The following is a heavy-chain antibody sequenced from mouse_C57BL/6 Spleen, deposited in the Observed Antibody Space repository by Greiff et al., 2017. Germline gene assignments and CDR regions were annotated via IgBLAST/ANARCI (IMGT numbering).Heavy chain of an antibody. V-gene: IGHV1-52*01. D-gene: IGHD1-1*01. CDR2: IDPSDSET. CDR3: ARWDGSSPWYFDV. Sequence: QVQLQQPGAELVRPGSSVKLSCKASGYTFTSYWMHWVKQRPIQGLEWIGNIDPSDSETHYNQKFKDKATLTVDKSSSTAYMQLSSLTSEDSAVYYCARWDGSSPWYFDVWGTGTTVTVSS. J-gene: IGHJ1*03. CDR1: GYTFTSYW.